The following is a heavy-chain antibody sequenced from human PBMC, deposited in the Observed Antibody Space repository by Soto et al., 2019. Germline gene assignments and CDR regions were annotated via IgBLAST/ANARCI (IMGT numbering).Heavy chain of an antibody. CDR1: GYTLTEVS. CDR2: FDPEDGET. CDR3: ATGLPADLVFDY. D-gene: IGHD4-17*01. J-gene: IGHJ4*02. V-gene: IGHV1-24*01. Sequence: ASVKGSCKVSGYTLTEVSMHWVRQAPGKGLEWMGGFDPEDGETIYAQKFQGRVTMTEDTSTDTAYMELSSLRSEDTAVYYCATGLPADLVFDYWGQGTLVTVSS.